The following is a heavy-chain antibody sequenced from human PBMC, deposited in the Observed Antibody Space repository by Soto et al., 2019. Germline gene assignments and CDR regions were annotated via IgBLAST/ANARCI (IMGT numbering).Heavy chain of an antibody. CDR3: AADLSVTGTLYYYYGMDV. CDR1: GFTFTSSA. CDR2: IVVGSGNT. J-gene: IGHJ6*02. D-gene: IGHD6-19*01. Sequence: SVKVSCKASGFTFTSSAVQWVRQARGQRLEWIGWIVVGSGNTNCAQKFQERVTITRDMSTSTAYMELSSLRSEDTAVYYCAADLSVTGTLYYYYGMDVWGQGTTVTVSS. V-gene: IGHV1-58*01.